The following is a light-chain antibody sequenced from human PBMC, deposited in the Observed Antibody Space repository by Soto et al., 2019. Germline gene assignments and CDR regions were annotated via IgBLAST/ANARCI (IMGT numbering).Light chain of an antibody. Sequence: EIVLTQFPGTLSLSPGERATLSCRASQSISSTSLAWYQQKPGQAPRLLIYGASNRATGIPDRFSGSGSATDFTLTISRLEPEDFVVYYCQQYGSSPPITFGQGTRLEIK. J-gene: IGKJ5*01. CDR1: QSISSTS. CDR3: QQYGSSPPIT. V-gene: IGKV3-20*01. CDR2: GAS.